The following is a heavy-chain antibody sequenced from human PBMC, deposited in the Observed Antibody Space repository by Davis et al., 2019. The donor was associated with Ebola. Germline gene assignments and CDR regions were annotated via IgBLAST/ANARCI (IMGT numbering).Heavy chain of an antibody. V-gene: IGHV3-48*02. CDR3: ARGRDYAFDI. J-gene: IGHJ3*02. D-gene: IGHD2-21*02. CDR1: GFTFSGSS. Sequence: PGGSLRLSCAASGFTFSGSSMNWVRRAPGKGLEWVSHISGGTGTIEYADSVKGRFTMSRDNAKSSLYLQMNSLRDEDTAVYYCARGRDYAFDIWGQGTMVTVSS. CDR2: ISGGTGTI.